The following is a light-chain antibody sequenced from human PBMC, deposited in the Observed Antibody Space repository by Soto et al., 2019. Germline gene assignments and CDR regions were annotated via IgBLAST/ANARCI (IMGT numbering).Light chain of an antibody. CDR1: SSDVGGYNY. V-gene: IGLV2-11*01. J-gene: IGLJ3*02. CDR3: CSYAGSNTSV. CDR2: DVS. Sequence: QSVLTQPRSVSGSPGQSVTLSCTGTSSDVGGYNYVSWYQQHPGKAPKLMIYDVSKRPSGVPDRCSGSKSGNTASLTISGLQAEDEADYYCCSYAGSNTSVFGGGTKLTVL.